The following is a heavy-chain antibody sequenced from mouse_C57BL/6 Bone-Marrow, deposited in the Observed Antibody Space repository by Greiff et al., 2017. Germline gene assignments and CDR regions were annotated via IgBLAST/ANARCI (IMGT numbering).Heavy chain of an antibody. CDR3: ARGIYYDYDRGDYYAMDY. J-gene: IGHJ4*01. V-gene: IGHV14-3*01. CDR1: GFNIKNTY. D-gene: IGHD2-4*01. CDR2: IDPANGNT. Sequence: VQLQQSVAELVRPGASVKLSCTASGFNIKNTYMHWVKQRPEQGLEWIGRIDPANGNTKYAPKFQGKATITADTSSNTAYLQLSSLTSEDTAIYYCARGIYYDYDRGDYYAMDYWGQGTSVTVSS.